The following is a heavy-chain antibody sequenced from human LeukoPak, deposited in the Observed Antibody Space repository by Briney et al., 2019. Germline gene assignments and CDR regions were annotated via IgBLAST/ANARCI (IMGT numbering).Heavy chain of an antibody. Sequence: PGGSLRLSCAASGFTLSSSAMSWVRQAQGKGLKWVSGISTSGGSTYYSDSVKGRFTISRDNSKNTLYLQMNSLRAEDTAVYYCANGYNYGLDYWGQGTLVTVSS. CDR3: ANGYNYGLDY. V-gene: IGHV3-23*01. J-gene: IGHJ4*02. CDR2: ISTSGGST. CDR1: GFTLSSSA. D-gene: IGHD5-18*01.